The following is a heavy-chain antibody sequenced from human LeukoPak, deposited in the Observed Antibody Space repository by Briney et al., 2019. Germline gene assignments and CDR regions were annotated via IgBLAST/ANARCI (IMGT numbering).Heavy chain of an antibody. D-gene: IGHD2-2*01. J-gene: IGHJ4*02. Sequence: GGSLRLSCAASGFTVSSNYMSWVRQAPGKGLEWVANIKQDGSERYYVDSVKGRFTISRDNAKNSLYLQMNSLRAEDTAVYYCARDSVVVIVPAAIDYWGQGTLVTVSS. CDR2: IKQDGSER. V-gene: IGHV3-7*01. CDR3: ARDSVVVIVPAAIDY. CDR1: GFTVSSNY.